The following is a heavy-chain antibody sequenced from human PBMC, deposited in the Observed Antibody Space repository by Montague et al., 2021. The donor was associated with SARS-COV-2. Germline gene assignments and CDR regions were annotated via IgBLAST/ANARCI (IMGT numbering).Heavy chain of an antibody. V-gene: IGHV4-38-2*02. D-gene: IGHD3-3*01. Sequence: SETLSLTCTVSGYSISSGYYWGWIRQPPGKGLEWIGSIYRSGSTYYNPSRKSRVTISVDTSKNQFSLKLSSVTAADTAVYYCARDVRYYDFWSGRAQTSPDYWGQGTLVTVSS. CDR3: ARDVRYYDFWSGRAQTSPDY. J-gene: IGHJ4*02. CDR2: IYRSGST. CDR1: GYSISSGYY.